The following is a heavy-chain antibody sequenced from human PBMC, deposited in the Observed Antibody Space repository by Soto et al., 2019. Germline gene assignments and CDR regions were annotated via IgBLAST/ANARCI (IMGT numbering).Heavy chain of an antibody. J-gene: IGHJ5*02. D-gene: IGHD5-12*01. CDR3: GRVRVDKAEGWFDP. CDR2: IDPSDSYA. CDR1: GYSFTTYW. V-gene: IGHV5-10-1*01. Sequence: PXESLTISCKGSGYSFTTYWITLVRQVPGKGLEWMGRIDPSDSYANYSPSFQGHVTMSADKSISTAYLQWSSLKASDTAMYYCGRVRVDKAEGWFDPWGQGTLVTVSS.